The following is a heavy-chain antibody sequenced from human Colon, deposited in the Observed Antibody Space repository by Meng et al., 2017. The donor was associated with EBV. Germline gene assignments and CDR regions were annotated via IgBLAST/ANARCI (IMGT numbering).Heavy chain of an antibody. J-gene: IGHJ5*02. V-gene: IGHV3-73*01. Sequence: EVQLVESXGGWVQRGXSLKLAXVASGFTFSGSTMHWVRQASGKGLEWVGRIRSKAYSFATAYAASVKGRFTISRDDSKNTAYLQMNSLKTEDTAVYYCTRNLGYCSGGSCAWGQGTLVTVSS. CDR3: TRNLGYCSGGSCA. CDR2: IRSKAYSFAT. CDR1: GFTFSGST. D-gene: IGHD2-15*01.